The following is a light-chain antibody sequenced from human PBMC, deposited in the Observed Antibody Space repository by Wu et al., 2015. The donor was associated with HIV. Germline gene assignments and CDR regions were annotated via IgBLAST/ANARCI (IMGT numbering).Light chain of an antibody. CDR1: QSITSTN. J-gene: IGKJ4*01. CDR3: QQYGSSPLT. CDR2: GAS. V-gene: IGKV3-20*01. Sequence: EIVLTQSPGSLSLSPGERATLLCRANQSITSTNVAWNQQKPGQAPSLLIYGASRRATGIPDRFSGSGSGTDFTLTISRLEPEDFAVYYCQQYGSSPLTFGGGTKVEIK.